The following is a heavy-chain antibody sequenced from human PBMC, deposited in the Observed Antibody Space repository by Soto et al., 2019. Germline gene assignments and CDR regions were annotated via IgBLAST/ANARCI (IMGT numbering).Heavy chain of an antibody. Sequence: EVQLLESGGGLVQPGGSLRLSCAASGFTFSSYAMSWVRQAPGKGLEWVSAISGSGGSTYYADSVKGRFTISRDNSKNTLYLQMNSLRAEDTAVYYCAKEKQLVPYYYSYGMDVWGRGTTVTVSS. V-gene: IGHV3-23*01. CDR2: ISGSGGST. CDR3: AKEKQLVPYYYSYGMDV. CDR1: GFTFSSYA. J-gene: IGHJ6*02. D-gene: IGHD6-6*01.